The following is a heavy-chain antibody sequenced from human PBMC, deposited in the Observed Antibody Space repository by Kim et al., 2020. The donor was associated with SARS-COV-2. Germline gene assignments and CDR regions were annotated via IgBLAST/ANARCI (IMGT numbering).Heavy chain of an antibody. V-gene: IGHV4-34*01. Sequence: SETLSLTCAVYGGSFSGYYWSWIRQPPGKGLEWIGEINHSGSTNYNPSLKSRVTISVDTSKNQFSLKLSSVTAADTAVYYCARGWLLMYYWGQGTLVTVSS. CDR2: INHSGST. J-gene: IGHJ4*02. CDR1: GGSFSGYY. CDR3: ARGWLLMYY. D-gene: IGHD3-22*01.